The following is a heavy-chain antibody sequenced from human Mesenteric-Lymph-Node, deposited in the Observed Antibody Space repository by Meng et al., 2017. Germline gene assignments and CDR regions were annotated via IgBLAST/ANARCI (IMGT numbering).Heavy chain of an antibody. CDR2: INTNAGNP. Sequence: QVQMVQSGSELKKLGASVKVSCKVSGYTFTTYAMNWVRQAPGQGLEWMGWINTNAGNPTYAQGFTGRFVFSLDTSVSTAYLQISSLKAEDTAVYYCARQYCSGGSCSGGDVWGQGTMVTVSS. CDR3: ARQYCSGGSCSGGDV. D-gene: IGHD2-15*01. V-gene: IGHV7-4-1*02. CDR1: GYTFTTYA. J-gene: IGHJ6*02.